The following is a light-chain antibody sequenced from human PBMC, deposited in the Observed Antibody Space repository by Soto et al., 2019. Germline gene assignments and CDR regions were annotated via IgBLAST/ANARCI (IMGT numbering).Light chain of an antibody. V-gene: IGKV4-1*01. CDR2: WAS. CDR3: QQFHVSPWT. Sequence: DIVMTQSPDSLAVSLGERATINCKSSQPVLNSSNNKNYLAWYQQKPGQPPQLLIYWASTRESGVPDRCSGGGSEADFTLTISSLQAEDVAVYYWQQFHVSPWTFGQGTKVEIK. J-gene: IGKJ1*01. CDR1: QPVLNSSNNKNY.